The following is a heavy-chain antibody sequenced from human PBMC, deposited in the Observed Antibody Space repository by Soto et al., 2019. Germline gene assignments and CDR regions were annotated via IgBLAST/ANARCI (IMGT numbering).Heavy chain of an antibody. CDR3: ARDAVVVAATAIDY. J-gene: IGHJ4*02. D-gene: IGHD2-15*01. V-gene: IGHV1-18*01. CDR2: ISAYNGNT. Sequence: VPVKVSCEASRYTFTSNAMHWVRQATGQRLEWMGWISAYNGNTNYAQKLQGRVTMTTDTSTSTAYMELRSLRSDDTAVYYCARDAVVVAATAIDYWGQGTLVTVSS. CDR1: RYTFTSNA.